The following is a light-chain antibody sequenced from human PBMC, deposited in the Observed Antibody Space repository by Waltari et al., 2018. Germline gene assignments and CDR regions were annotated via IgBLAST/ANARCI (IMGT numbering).Light chain of an antibody. CDR2: GAS. CDR3: QQYDTSPGS. Sequence: EIVLTQSPGTLSLSPGERATLSCRASQSLSVAYLAWYQQRSGQAPRRLIFGASYRATGIPDRFSGSGSGTDFTLTISRLEPEDFALYYCQQYDTSPGSFGQGTKLEIK. CDR1: QSLSVAY. J-gene: IGKJ2*01. V-gene: IGKV3-20*01.